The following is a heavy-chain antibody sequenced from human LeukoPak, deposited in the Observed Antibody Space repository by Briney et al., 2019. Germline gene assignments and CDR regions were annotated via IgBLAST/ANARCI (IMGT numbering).Heavy chain of an antibody. CDR3: ARDWKGGSIAARPLDY. D-gene: IGHD6-6*01. Sequence: GASVKVSCKASGYTFTGYYMHWVRQAPGQGLEWMGWINPNSGGTNYAQKFQGRVTMTRDTSISTAYMELSRLRSDDTAVYYCARDWKGGSIAARPLDYWGQGTLVTVSS. J-gene: IGHJ4*02. CDR2: INPNSGGT. V-gene: IGHV1-2*02. CDR1: GYTFTGYY.